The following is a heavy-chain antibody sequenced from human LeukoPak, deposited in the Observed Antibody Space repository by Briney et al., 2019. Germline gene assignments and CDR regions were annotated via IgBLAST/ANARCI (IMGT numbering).Heavy chain of an antibody. J-gene: IGHJ4*02. V-gene: IGHV4-59*08. CDR1: GGSISSYY. CDR2: IYYSGST. CDR3: ARPSGRGYSYGYDY. Sequence: SETLSLTCTVSGGSISSYYWSWIRRPAGKGLEWIGYIYYSGSTNYNPSLKSRVTISVDTSKNQFSLKLSSVTAADTAVYYCARPSGRGYSYGYDYWGQGTLVTVSS. D-gene: IGHD5-18*01.